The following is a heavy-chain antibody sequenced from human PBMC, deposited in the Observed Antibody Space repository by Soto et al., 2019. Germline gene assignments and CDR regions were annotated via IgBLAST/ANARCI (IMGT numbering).Heavy chain of an antibody. J-gene: IGHJ3*02. CDR3: AKTHGGYYDSSGSEDAFDI. CDR1: GFTFSSYG. V-gene: IGHV3-30*18. CDR2: ISYDGSDK. D-gene: IGHD3-22*01. Sequence: GGSLRLSCAASGFTFSSYGMHWVRQAPGKGLEWVAVISYDGSDKYYADSVKGRFTISRDNSKNTLYLQMNSLRAEDTAVYYCAKTHGGYYDSSGSEDAFDIWGQGTMVTVSS.